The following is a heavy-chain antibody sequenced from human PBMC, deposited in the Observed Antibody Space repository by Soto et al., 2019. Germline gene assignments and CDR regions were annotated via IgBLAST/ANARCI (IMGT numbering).Heavy chain of an antibody. V-gene: IGHV1-2*04. Sequence: ASVKGACKAAGCTFTGYYVHGVRQAPGQGLEWMGWINPNSGGTNYAQKFQGWVTMTRDTSISTAYMELSRLRSDDTAVYYCARDPGYCSSTSCYAGGPDYYYYGMDVWGQGTTVTVSS. D-gene: IGHD2-2*01. CDR1: GCTFTGYY. J-gene: IGHJ6*02. CDR3: ARDPGYCSSTSCYAGGPDYYYYGMDV. CDR2: INPNSGGT.